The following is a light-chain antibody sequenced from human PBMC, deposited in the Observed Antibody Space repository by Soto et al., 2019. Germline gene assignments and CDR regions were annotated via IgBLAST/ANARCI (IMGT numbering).Light chain of an antibody. CDR2: DAS. J-gene: IGKJ1*01. Sequence: ESVLTQSPAALSVSQGERATLSCRASHSVSSYLAWYQQKPGQAPRLLIYDASNRATGIPARFSGSGSGTDFTLTISSLQPEDFATYYCQQSYSTPRTFGQGTKV. V-gene: IGKV3-11*01. CDR1: HSVSSY. CDR3: QQSYSTPRT.